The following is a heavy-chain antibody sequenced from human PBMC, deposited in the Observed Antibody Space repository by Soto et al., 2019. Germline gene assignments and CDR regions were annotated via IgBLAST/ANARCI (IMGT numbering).Heavy chain of an antibody. CDR2: IYSGGST. CDR3: ARAYNWNSAYFDY. CDR1: GFTVSSSY. Sequence: GGSLRLSCAASGFTVSSSYMSWVRQAPGKRLEWVSIIYSGGSTYYADSVKGRFTISRDNSKNTVYLQMNRLRAEDTAVYYCARAYNWNSAYFDYWGQGTLVTVSS. J-gene: IGHJ4*02. D-gene: IGHD1-7*01. V-gene: IGHV3-53*01.